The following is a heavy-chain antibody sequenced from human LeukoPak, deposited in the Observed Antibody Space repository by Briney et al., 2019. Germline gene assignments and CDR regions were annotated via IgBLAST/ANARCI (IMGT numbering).Heavy chain of an antibody. CDR3: AKAXRPXAXXXXXP. CDR2: ISGSGGST. Sequence: GGSLRLSCAASRFSFSSYAMSWVRQAPGKGLEWVSAISGSGGSTYYADSVKGRFTISRDNSKNTLYLQMNSLRAEDTAIYYCAKAXRPXAXXXXXPWGXXXLXTVSS. CDR1: RFSFSSYA. V-gene: IGHV3-23*01. J-gene: IGHJ5*02.